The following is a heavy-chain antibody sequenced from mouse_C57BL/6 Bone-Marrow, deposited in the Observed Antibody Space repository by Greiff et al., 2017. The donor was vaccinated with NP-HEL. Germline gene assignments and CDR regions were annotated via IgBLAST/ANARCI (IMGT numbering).Heavy chain of an antibody. Sequence: VQLQQSGPELVKPGASVKISCKASGYAFSSSWMNWVKQRPGKGLEWIGRIYPGDGDTNYNGKFKGKATLTADKSSSTAYMQLSSLTSEDSAVYFCARSSDGYILVYWGQGTTLTVSS. CDR1: GYAFSSSW. D-gene: IGHD2-3*01. CDR2: IYPGDGDT. J-gene: IGHJ2*01. V-gene: IGHV1-82*01. CDR3: ARSSDGYILVY.